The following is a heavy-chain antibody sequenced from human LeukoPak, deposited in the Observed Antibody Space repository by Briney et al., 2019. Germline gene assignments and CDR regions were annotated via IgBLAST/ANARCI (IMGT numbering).Heavy chain of an antibody. CDR1: GFTFVDYG. CDR2: INYNGAIT. J-gene: IGHJ4*02. Sequence: TGGSLRLSCATSGFTFVDYGLSWVRRAPGKGLEWLCAINYNGAITDYADSVKGRFTISRDNAKNSLYLRMDSLRAEDTALYYCARDRLGPSISVSHFDLWGQGTLDTVSS. V-gene: IGHV3-20*04. D-gene: IGHD3-3*02. CDR3: ARDRLGPSISVSHFDL.